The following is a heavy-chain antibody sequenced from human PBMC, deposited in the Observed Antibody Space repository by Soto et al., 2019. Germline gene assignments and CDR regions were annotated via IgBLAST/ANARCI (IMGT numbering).Heavy chain of an antibody. CDR2: ISSSSSPI. Sequence: GGSLRLSCAASGFTFSSYSMNWVRQAPGKGLEWVSYISSSSSPIYYADSVKGRFTISRDNAQNSLYLQMNSLRDEDTAVYYCARGLYGSGSYCLDVWGQGTTVTVSS. V-gene: IGHV3-48*02. D-gene: IGHD3-10*01. CDR1: GFTFSSYS. CDR3: ARGLYGSGSYCLDV. J-gene: IGHJ6*02.